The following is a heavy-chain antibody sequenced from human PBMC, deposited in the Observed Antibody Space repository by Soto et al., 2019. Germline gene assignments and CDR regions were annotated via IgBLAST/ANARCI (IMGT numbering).Heavy chain of an antibody. CDR2: IWYDGSKK. Sequence: GGSLRLSCAPSGFTFSSYGMHWVRQAPGKGLEWVAVIWYDGSKKYYADSVKGRFTISRDNSKNTLYLQMNSLRAEDTAVYYCARDIGYRGFDSDYWGQGPLVTVSS. V-gene: IGHV3-33*01. CDR1: GFTFSSYG. J-gene: IGHJ4*02. CDR3: ARDIGYRGFDSDY. D-gene: IGHD5-12*01.